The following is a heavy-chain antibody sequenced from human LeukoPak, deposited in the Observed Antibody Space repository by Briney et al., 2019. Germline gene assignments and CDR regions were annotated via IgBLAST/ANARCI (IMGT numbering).Heavy chain of an antibody. V-gene: IGHV3-30-3*01. CDR3: GSRSGYDILTGPIDY. D-gene: IGHD3-9*01. CDR1: GFIFSTYA. CDR2: ISYDGSNK. Sequence: GGSLRLSCAASGFIFSTYAVHWVRQAPGKGLEWVAVISYDGSNKYYADSVKGRFTIFRDNSKNTLYLQMNSLRAEDTAVYFCGSRSGYDILTGPIDYWGQGTLVTVSS. J-gene: IGHJ4*02.